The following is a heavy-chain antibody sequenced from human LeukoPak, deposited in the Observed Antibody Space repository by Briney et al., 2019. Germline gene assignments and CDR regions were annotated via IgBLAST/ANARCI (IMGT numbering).Heavy chain of an antibody. CDR2: CGTSGDT. J-gene: IGHJ4*02. CDR1: GFTSSSYA. D-gene: IGHD6-13*01. CDR3: AQKTPGTHPFDY. V-gene: IGHV3-23*01. Sequence: GGSLKLSCAASGFTSSSYAMNWVRPAPGKGLEWVSACGTSGDTYYADSVRGRFTISRDNAKNTVYLQMSSLRAEDTAVYYCAQKTPGTHPFDYWGQGTLVTVSS.